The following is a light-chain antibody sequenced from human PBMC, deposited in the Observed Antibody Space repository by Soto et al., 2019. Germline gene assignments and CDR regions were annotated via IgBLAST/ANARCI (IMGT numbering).Light chain of an antibody. CDR1: HSVSSTY. CDR2: GAS. Sequence: EIVLTQSPGTLSLSPGERATLSCRASHSVSSTYLAWYQQKPGQAPRLLIYGASSRATGIPDRFSGSGSGTDFTLTISRREPEDLAVYYCQQYGSSPPYLFGQGTKLEIK. J-gene: IGKJ2*01. CDR3: QQYGSSPPYL. V-gene: IGKV3-20*01.